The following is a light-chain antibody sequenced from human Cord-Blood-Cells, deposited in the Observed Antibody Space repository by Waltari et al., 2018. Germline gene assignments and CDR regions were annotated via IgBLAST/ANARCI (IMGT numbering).Light chain of an antibody. CDR1: SRDVGGYHY. Sequence: QSALTQPPSASGSPGPSVTIPCTGTSRDVGGYHYVSWYQQHPGKAPTLMIYEVSKRPSGVPDRFSGSKSGNTASLTVSGLQAEDEADYYCSSYAGSNNLVFGGGTKLTVL. CDR3: SSYAGSNNLV. V-gene: IGLV2-8*01. CDR2: EVS. J-gene: IGLJ3*02.